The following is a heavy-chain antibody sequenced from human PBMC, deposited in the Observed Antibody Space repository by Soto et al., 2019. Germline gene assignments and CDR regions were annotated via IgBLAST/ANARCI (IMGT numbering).Heavy chain of an antibody. Sequence: QVHLQESGPGLVRPSETLSLTCTVSGGSISSYYWSWIRQPPGKGLEWIGYIYHSGSTNYNPALTSRVTKSLDTSKNHFSLELSSVTAAHPAVSYCARRVGLMYALPHHYYYYMDVWGKGTTVTVSS. V-gene: IGHV4-59*08. CDR1: GGSISSYY. J-gene: IGHJ6*03. CDR2: IYHSGST. D-gene: IGHD2-8*01. CDR3: ARRVGLMYALPHHYYYYMDV.